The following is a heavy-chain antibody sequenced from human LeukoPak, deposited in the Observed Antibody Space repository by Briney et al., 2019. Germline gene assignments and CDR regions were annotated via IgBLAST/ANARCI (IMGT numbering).Heavy chain of an antibody. J-gene: IGHJ4*02. V-gene: IGHV3-48*01. Sequence: GGSLRLSCAASGFTFNTYTMNWVRQAPGKGLEWVSYINTKSKTIYYADSVKGRFTISRDNAKNSLHLQMNSLRAEDMALYYCVRDRDWAFDYWGQGTLVTVSS. CDR2: INTKSKTI. CDR3: VRDRDWAFDY. D-gene: IGHD3-9*01. CDR1: GFTFNTYT.